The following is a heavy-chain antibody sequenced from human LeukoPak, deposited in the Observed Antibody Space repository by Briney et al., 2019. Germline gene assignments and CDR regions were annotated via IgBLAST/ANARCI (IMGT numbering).Heavy chain of an antibody. CDR3: ARGRFGFWSGYPYYFDY. V-gene: IGHV1-8*03. J-gene: IGHJ4*02. CDR1: GYTFTSYD. D-gene: IGHD3-3*01. CDR2: MNPNSGNT. Sequence: ASVKVSCKASGYTFTSYDINWVRQATGQGLEWMGWMNPNSGNTGYAQKFQGRVTITRNTSISTAYMELSSLRSEDTAVYYCARGRFGFWSGYPYYFDYWGQGTLVTVSS.